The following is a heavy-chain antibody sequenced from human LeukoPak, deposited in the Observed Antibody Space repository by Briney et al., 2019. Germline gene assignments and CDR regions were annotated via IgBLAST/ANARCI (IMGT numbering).Heavy chain of an antibody. CDR2: ISYDGSNK. Sequence: GGSLRLSCAASGFTFSSYAMHWVRQAPGKGLEWVAVISYDGSNKYYADSVKGRFTISRDNSKNTLYLQMNSLRAEDTAVYYWTSAATTMGRGAYYYYGMDVWGKGTTVTVSS. D-gene: IGHD3-10*01. CDR3: TSAATTMGRGAYYYYGMDV. V-gene: IGHV3-30-3*01. J-gene: IGHJ6*04. CDR1: GFTFSSYA.